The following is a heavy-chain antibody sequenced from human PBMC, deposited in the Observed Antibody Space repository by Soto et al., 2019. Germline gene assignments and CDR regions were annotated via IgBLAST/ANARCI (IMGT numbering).Heavy chain of an antibody. Sequence: GGSLRLSCAASGFTFSTYWMTWVRQAPGKGLEWVANIKQDGSEKYYVDSVKGRFTISRDNAKNSLYLQMNSLRTEDTAVYYCAYGADGPLSFQHWGQGTLVTLSS. CDR2: IKQDGSEK. V-gene: IGHV3-7*01. D-gene: IGHD4-17*01. CDR1: GFTFSTYW. CDR3: AYGADGPLSFQH. J-gene: IGHJ1*01.